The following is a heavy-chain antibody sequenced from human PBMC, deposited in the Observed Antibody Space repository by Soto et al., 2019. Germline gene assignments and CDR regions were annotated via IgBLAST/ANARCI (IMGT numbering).Heavy chain of an antibody. J-gene: IGHJ4*02. V-gene: IGHV3-21*06. Sequence: GGSLRLSCAASGFTFTRYSMNWVRQAPGKGPEWVSSISSTTNYIYYGDSMKGRFTISRDNAKNSLYLEMNSLRAEDTAVYYCARESEDLTSNFDYWGQGTLVTVSS. CDR1: GFTFTRYS. CDR3: ARESEDLTSNFDY. CDR2: ISSTTNYI.